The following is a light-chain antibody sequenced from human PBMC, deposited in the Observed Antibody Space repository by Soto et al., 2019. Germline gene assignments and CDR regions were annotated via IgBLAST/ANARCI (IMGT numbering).Light chain of an antibody. V-gene: IGKV1-9*01. J-gene: IGKJ5*01. CDR1: QGISSY. CDR3: QQSYMDPIT. Sequence: DIQLTQSPSFLSASVGYRFTITCRASQGISSYLAWFQQKPGRAPNLLIYGASTLQSGVPSRFSGSGSGTDFTLSIGSVQPEDFATYFCQQSYMDPITFGQGTQLEIK. CDR2: GAS.